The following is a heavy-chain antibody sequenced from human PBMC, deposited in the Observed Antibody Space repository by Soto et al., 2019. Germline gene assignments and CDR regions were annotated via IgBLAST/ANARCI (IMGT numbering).Heavy chain of an antibody. CDR1: GGSISTTTYC. V-gene: IGHV4-39*01. Sequence: SETLSLTCTVSGGSISTTTYCWGWVRQPPGKGLEWIGNIYYTGRTYYNPSLKSRVTISVDTSKNQFSLKLSSVTAADTAVYYCARLAGYCSGKSCHGDYAMDVWGQGTTVTVSS. J-gene: IGHJ6*02. CDR3: ARLAGYCSGKSCHGDYAMDV. D-gene: IGHD2-15*01. CDR2: IYYTGRT.